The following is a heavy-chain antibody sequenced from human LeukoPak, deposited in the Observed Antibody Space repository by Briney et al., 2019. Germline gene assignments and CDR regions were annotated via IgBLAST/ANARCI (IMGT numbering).Heavy chain of an antibody. Sequence: GGSLRLSCAASGFTFSSYAMSWVRQAPGKGLEWVANIKQDGSEKYYVDSVKGRFTISRDNAKNSLYLQMNSLRAEDTAVYYCARAGGSGSYFFYWGQGTLVTVSS. CDR1: GFTFSSYA. CDR2: IKQDGSEK. V-gene: IGHV3-7*03. J-gene: IGHJ4*02. CDR3: ARAGGSGSYFFY. D-gene: IGHD3-10*01.